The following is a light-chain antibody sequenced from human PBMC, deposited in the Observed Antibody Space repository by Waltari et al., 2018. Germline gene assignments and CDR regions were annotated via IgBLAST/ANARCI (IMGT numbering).Light chain of an antibody. CDR1: NIDVRSYNY. V-gene: IGLV2-14*01. CDR3: CSHTTSSTWV. CDR2: GVS. Sequence: QSAPTQPPSVSGSPGHSVPISFTGTNIDVRSYNYVSWYQKRQGRAPKLMSYGVSNRPSGVSDRFSGSKSGNTASLTISGLQGEDEADYYCCSHTTSSTWVFGGGTRLTVL. J-gene: IGLJ2*01.